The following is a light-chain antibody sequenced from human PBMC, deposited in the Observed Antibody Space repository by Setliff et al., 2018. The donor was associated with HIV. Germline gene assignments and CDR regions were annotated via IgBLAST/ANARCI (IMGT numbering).Light chain of an antibody. V-gene: IGLV2-14*01. CDR1: SSDVGTYNY. Sequence: QSVLTQPASVSGSPGQSITISCTGTSSDVGTYNYVSWYQQHPGKAPKLMIYEVTYRPSGVSNRFSGSKSGNMASLTISGLQAGDEADYYCSSYTNSIPYVFGTGTKVTVL. J-gene: IGLJ1*01. CDR2: EVT. CDR3: SSYTNSIPYV.